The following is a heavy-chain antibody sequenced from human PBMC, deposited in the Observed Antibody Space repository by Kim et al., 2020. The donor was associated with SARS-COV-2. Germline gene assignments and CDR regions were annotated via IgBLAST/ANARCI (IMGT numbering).Heavy chain of an antibody. V-gene: IGHV3-33*01. D-gene: IGHD6-13*01. Sequence: GGSLRLSCAASGFTFSSYGMHWVRQAPGKGLEWVAVIWYDGSSTYYADSVKGRFTISRDNSKNTLYLQMNSLRAEDTAVYYCARDLGSSRGANWFDPWGQGTLVTVSS. CDR2: IWYDGSST. CDR1: GFTFSSYG. CDR3: ARDLGSSRGANWFDP. J-gene: IGHJ5*02.